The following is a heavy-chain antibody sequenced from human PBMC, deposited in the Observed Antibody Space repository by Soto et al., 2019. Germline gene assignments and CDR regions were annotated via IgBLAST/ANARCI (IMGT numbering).Heavy chain of an antibody. CDR2: IYPGDSDT. CDR3: ARQSTNGYDPDENYFDY. J-gene: IGHJ4*02. CDR1: GYSFTSYW. D-gene: IGHD2-2*01. Sequence: EVQLVQSGAEVKKPGESLQISCKGSGYSFTSYWIGWVRQMPGKGLGWMGIIYPGDSDTRYSPSFQGQVTISADKSISTAYLQWSSLKASDTAMYYCARQSTNGYDPDENYFDYWGQGTLVTVSS. V-gene: IGHV5-51*01.